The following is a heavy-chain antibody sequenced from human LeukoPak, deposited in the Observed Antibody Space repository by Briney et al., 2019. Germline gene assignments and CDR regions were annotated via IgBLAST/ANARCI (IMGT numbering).Heavy chain of an antibody. V-gene: IGHV4-38-2*02. J-gene: IGHJ4*02. Sequence: SGTLSLTCTVSGYSISSGSYWGWIRPPPGKGLEWIGSIYHSGSTYYNPSLKSRVTISVDTSKNQFSLKLSSVTAADTAVYYCARGGLWFGELSHFDYWGQGTLVTVSS. CDR3: ARGGLWFGELSHFDY. CDR1: GYSISSGSY. D-gene: IGHD3-10*01. CDR2: IYHSGST.